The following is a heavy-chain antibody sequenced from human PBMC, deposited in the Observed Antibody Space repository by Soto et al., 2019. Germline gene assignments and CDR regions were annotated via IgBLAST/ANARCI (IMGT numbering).Heavy chain of an antibody. CDR3: ARLGMVYAIQGNWFDP. CDR1: GGSISSINW. V-gene: IGHV4-4*02. Sequence: QVQLQESGPGLVKPSGTLSLTCAVSGGSISSINWWSWVRQPPGKGLEWIGEIYHSGSTNYNPSLQSRVTISVDKSKNQVYLKLSSVTAADTAVYYCARLGMVYAIQGNWFDPWGQGTLGTVSS. D-gene: IGHD2-8*01. CDR2: IYHSGST. J-gene: IGHJ5*02.